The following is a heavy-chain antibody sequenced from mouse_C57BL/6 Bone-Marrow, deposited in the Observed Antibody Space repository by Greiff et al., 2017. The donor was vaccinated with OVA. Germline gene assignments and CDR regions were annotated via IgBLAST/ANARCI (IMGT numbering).Heavy chain of an antibody. D-gene: IGHD4-1*01. V-gene: IGHV1-52*01. Sequence: QVQLQQPGAELVRPGSSVKLSCKASGYTFTSYWMHWVKQRPIQGLEWIGNIDPSDSETHYNQKFKDKATLTVDKSSSTAYMQLSSLTSEDSAVSSCARRANWEYFDYWGQGTTLTVSS. CDR3: ARRANWEYFDY. CDR2: IDPSDSET. CDR1: GYTFTSYW. J-gene: IGHJ2*01.